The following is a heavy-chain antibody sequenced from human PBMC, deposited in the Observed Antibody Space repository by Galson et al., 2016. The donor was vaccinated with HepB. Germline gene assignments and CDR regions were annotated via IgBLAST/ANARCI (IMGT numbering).Heavy chain of an antibody. CDR2: ISDDGTNK. Sequence: SLRLSCAASGFSFRNYGMHWVRQAPGKGLDWVSAISDDGTNKYYADSVKGRFTISRDNSKNTLSLQMNSLRAEDTAVYYCVAGKGYFQHWGQGTLVTVSS. CDR3: VAGKGYFQH. J-gene: IGHJ1*01. CDR1: GFSFRNYG. V-gene: IGHV3-30*03. D-gene: IGHD6-19*01.